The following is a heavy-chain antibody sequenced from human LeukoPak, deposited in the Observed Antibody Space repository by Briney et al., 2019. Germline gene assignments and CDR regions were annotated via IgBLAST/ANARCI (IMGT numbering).Heavy chain of an antibody. CDR3: AKNREAVPGTQNYYYYGMDV. J-gene: IGHJ6*02. V-gene: IGHV3-23*01. D-gene: IGHD6-19*01. CDR2: ISERRGRT. CDR1: GFTFSNYA. Sequence: GGSLRLSCAASGFTFSNYAMTWVRQAPGKGLEWVAAISERRGRTYYADSVKGRFTISRDNSKNTLYVQMNSLRAEDTAVYHCAKNREAVPGTQNYYYYGMDVWGQGTTVAVSS.